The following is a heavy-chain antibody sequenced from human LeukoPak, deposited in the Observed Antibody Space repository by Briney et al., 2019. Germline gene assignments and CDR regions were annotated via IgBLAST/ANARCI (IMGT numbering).Heavy chain of an antibody. J-gene: IGHJ4*02. CDR2: IYYSGST. D-gene: IGHD6-13*01. Sequence: SETLSLTCTVSGGSISSSTSGWGWYWGWIRQPPGKGLEWIGSIYYSGSTYYNPSLKGRVTISVDTSKNQFSMNLNSVTAADTAVYHCARRWQLWGQGTLVTVSS. V-gene: IGHV4-39*07. CDR3: ARRWQL. CDR1: GGSISSSTSGWGWY.